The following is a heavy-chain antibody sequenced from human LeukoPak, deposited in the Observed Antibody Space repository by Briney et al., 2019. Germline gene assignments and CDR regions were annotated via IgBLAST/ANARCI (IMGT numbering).Heavy chain of an antibody. J-gene: IGHJ3*02. CDR3: ARGLTTVTFPDAFDI. Sequence: SETLSLTCTVSGGSISFYYWSWIRQHPGKGLEWIGYIYYSGSTYYNPSLKSRVTISVDTSKNQFSLKLSSVTAADTAVYYCARGLTTVTFPDAFDIWGQGTMVTVSS. CDR2: IYYSGST. D-gene: IGHD4-17*01. CDR1: GGSISFYY. V-gene: IGHV4-31*03.